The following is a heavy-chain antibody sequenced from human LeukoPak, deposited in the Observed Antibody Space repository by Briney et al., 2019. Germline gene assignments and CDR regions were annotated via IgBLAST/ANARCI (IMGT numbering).Heavy chain of an antibody. J-gene: IGHJ4*02. Sequence: TLCLTLAVSGGSGSRCSYRWRSIRQPAGKGLEWIGRIYTSGSTNYNPSLKSRVTISIDKSKNQFSLKLTSVTAADTAVYYCAREEVFRSGYYGDLDYWGQGTLVTVSS. CDR1: GGSGSRCSYR. V-gene: IGHV4-61*02. CDR2: IYTSGST. CDR3: AREEVFRSGYYGDLDY. D-gene: IGHD3-3*01.